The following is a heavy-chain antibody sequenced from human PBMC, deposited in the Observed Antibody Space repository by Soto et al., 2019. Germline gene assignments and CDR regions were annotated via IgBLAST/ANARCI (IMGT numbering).Heavy chain of an antibody. CDR1: GFTFSSYG. Sequence: GGSLRLSCAASGFTFSSYGMHWVRQAPGKGLEWVAVISYDGSNKYYADSVKGRFTISRDNSKNTLYLQRNSLRAEDTAVYYCAEDWPMEWCGGDCYEFDYWGQGTLVTVSS. D-gene: IGHD2-21*02. J-gene: IGHJ4*02. CDR2: ISYDGSNK. V-gene: IGHV3-30*18. CDR3: AEDWPMEWCGGDCYEFDY.